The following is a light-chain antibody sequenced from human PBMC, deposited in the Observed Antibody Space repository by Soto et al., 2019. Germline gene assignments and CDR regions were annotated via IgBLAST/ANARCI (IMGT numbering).Light chain of an antibody. Sequence: EIVLAQSPGTLFLSPGERATLSCRASQSVSSSYLAWCQQKPGQAPRLLIYGASSRATGIPDRFSGSGSGTDFTLTIGRLEPEDFAVYYCQQYGSSPATFGQGTKV. CDR1: QSVSSSY. CDR2: GAS. CDR3: QQYGSSPAT. V-gene: IGKV3-20*01. J-gene: IGKJ1*01.